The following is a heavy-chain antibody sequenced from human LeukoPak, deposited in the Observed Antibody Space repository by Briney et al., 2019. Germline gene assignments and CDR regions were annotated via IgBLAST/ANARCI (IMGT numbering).Heavy chain of an antibody. V-gene: IGHV3-20*04. CDR2: INWNGGST. CDR1: GFTFDNYG. CDR3: ARSHDSSGYTNVAFDY. J-gene: IGHJ4*02. D-gene: IGHD3-22*01. Sequence: GGSLRLSCVAFGFTFDNYGMRWVRQAPGKGLEWVSGINWNGGSTGYADSVKGRFTISRDNAKNSLYLQMNSLRAEDTALYYCARSHDSSGYTNVAFDYWGQGTLVTVSS.